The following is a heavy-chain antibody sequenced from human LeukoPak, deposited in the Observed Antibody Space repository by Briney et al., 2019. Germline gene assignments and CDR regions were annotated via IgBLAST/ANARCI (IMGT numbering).Heavy chain of an antibody. CDR2: ISGSGGST. CDR3: ARALNWSGLGY. Sequence: GGSLRLSCAASGFTFSSYDMSWVRQAPGKGLEWVSAISGSGGSTYYADSVKGRFTISRDNSKNTLYLQMNSLRAEDTAVYSCARALNWSGLGYWGQGTLVTVSS. J-gene: IGHJ4*02. D-gene: IGHD1-20*01. CDR1: GFTFSSYD. V-gene: IGHV3-23*01.